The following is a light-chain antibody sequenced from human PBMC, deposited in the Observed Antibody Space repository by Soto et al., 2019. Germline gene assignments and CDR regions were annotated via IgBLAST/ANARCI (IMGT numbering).Light chain of an antibody. J-gene: IGKJ1*01. CDR3: QQSYSSPWT. Sequence: DIQMTQSPSSLSASVGDRVTITCQASQDISNYLNWYQQKPGKAPKLLIYDASNLETGVPSRFSGSGAGTDFTLTLSSLQPEDFATYYCQQSYSSPWTFGQGTKVEIK. CDR1: QDISNY. CDR2: DAS. V-gene: IGKV1-39*01.